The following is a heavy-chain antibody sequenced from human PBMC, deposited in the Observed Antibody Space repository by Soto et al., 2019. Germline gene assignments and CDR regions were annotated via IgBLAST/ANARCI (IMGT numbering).Heavy chain of an antibody. V-gene: IGHV3-30*18. CDR2: ISYDGSNK. J-gene: IGHJ4*02. Sequence: QVQLVESGGGVVQPGRSLRLSCAASGFTFSSYGMHWVRQAPGKGLEWVAVISYDGSNKYYADSVKGRFTISRDNYKNTRYLQMNSLRAEDTAVYYCANLYDFWSGYYAEVGYYFDYWGKGTLVTVSS. CDR1: GFTFSSYG. D-gene: IGHD3-3*01. CDR3: ANLYDFWSGYYAEVGYYFDY.